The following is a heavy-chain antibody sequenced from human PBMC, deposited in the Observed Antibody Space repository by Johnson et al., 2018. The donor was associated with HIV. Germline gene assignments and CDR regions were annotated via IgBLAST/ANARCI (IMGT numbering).Heavy chain of an antibody. D-gene: IGHD6-13*01. CDR1: GFTFSNAW. V-gene: IGHV3-15*01. CDR2: IKSKTDGGTT. J-gene: IGHJ3*02. CDR3: TTQQRADAFDI. Sequence: VQLVESGGVVVQPGGSLRLSSAASGFTFSNAWMSWVRQAPGKGLEWVGRIKSKTDGGTTDYAAPVKGRFTISRDDSKNTLYLQMNSLKTEDTAVYYCTTQQRADAFDIWGQGTMVTVSS.